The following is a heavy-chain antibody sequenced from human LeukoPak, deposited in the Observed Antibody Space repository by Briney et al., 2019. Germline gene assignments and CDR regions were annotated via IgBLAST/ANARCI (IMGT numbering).Heavy chain of an antibody. CDR2: ISPTGAGT. CDR1: GFTFNGYA. CDR3: AKYTERAFDI. J-gene: IGHJ3*02. D-gene: IGHD2-2*02. Sequence: QTGGSLRLSCAASGFTFNGYAMSWVRQAPGKGLEWVSAISPTGAGTHYADSVKGLFTISRDNSKNTLYLQMNSLRAEDTAVYYCAKYTERAFDIWGQGTMVTVSS. V-gene: IGHV3-23*01.